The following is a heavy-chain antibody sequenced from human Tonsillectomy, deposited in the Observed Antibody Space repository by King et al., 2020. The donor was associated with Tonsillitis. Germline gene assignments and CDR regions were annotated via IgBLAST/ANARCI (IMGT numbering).Heavy chain of an antibody. J-gene: IGHJ4*02. CDR3: ARTPPAGTGEIYFDY. V-gene: IGHV1-18*04. CDR2: ISTHNGYT. CDR1: GYTFSRNG. D-gene: IGHD2-8*02. Sequence: QLVQSGAEMKKPGASVKVSCNASGYTFSRNGVSWVRQTPGQGLEWMGWISTHNGYTNYAQKFQGRVTMTTDTSTSIAYMELRSLTSDDTAVYFCARTPPAGTGEIYFDYWGQGTLVTVSS.